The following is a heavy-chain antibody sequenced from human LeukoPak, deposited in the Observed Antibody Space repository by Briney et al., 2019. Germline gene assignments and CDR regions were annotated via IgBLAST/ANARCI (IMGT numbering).Heavy chain of an antibody. V-gene: IGHV4-59*01. CDR1: GDSISSYY. J-gene: IGHJ6*04. CDR2: IYYSGST. Sequence: SETLSLTCTVSGDSISSYYWSWIRQPPGKGLEWIGYIYYSGSTNYNPSLKSRVTISVDTSKNQFSLKLSSVTAADTAVYYCARAGGVAALLLDVWGKGTTVTVSS. CDR3: ARAGGVAALLLDV. D-gene: IGHD6-6*01.